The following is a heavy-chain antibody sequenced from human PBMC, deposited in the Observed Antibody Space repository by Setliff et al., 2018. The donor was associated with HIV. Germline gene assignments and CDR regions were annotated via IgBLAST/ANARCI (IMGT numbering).Heavy chain of an antibody. V-gene: IGHV3-7*01. D-gene: IGHD2-2*02. CDR2: MNQDGSEK. Sequence: GGSLRLSCAVSGFTLSTSWMNWVRQAPGKGLEWVANMNQDGSEKNYVDSVKGRFTISRDNAKNSLFLQMNSLRAEDTAVYYCTKGHYTTAGWGQGTLVTVS. J-gene: IGHJ4*02. CDR1: GFTLSTSW. CDR3: TKGHYTTAG.